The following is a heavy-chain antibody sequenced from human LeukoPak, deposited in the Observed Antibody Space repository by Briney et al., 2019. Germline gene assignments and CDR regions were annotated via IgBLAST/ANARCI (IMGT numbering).Heavy chain of an antibody. V-gene: IGHV1-18*03. CDR2: ISAYNGNT. CDR1: GYTFTSYG. Sequence: GASVKETFKASGYTFTSYGISWVRQAPGQGLEWMGWISAYNGNTNYAQKLQGRVTMTTDTSTSTAYMELRSLRSDDMAVYYCARDGVSKLYAGGDWGQLVLVTVSS. CDR3: ARDGVSKLYAGGD. J-gene: IGHJ1*01. D-gene: IGHD2-8*01.